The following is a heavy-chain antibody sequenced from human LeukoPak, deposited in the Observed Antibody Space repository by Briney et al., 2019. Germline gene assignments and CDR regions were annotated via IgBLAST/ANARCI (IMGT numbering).Heavy chain of an antibody. CDR2: INPSGGST. CDR1: GYTFTSYY. CDR3: ARDRMDCSSTSCYGDVFDY. D-gene: IGHD2-2*01. V-gene: IGHV1-46*01. J-gene: IGHJ4*02. Sequence: ASVKVSCKASGYTFTSYYMHWVRQAPGQGLEWMGIINPSGGSTSYAQKFQGRVTMTRDTSTSTVYMELSSLRSEDTAVYYCARDRMDCSSTSCYGDVFDYWGQGTLVTVSS.